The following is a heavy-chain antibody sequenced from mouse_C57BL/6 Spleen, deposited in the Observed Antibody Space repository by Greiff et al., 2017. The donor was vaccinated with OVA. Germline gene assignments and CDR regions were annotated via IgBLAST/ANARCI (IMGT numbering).Heavy chain of an antibody. CDR1: GYTFTSYW. CDR3: AKSPYYGSSHWYFDV. J-gene: IGHJ1*03. CDR2: IYPGSGST. V-gene: IGHV1-55*01. D-gene: IGHD1-1*01. Sequence: QVQLQQPGAELVKPGASVKMSCKASGYTFTSYWITWVKQRPGQGLEWIGDIYPGSGSTNYNEKFKSKATLTVDTSSSTAYMQLSSLTSEDSAVYYCAKSPYYGSSHWYFDVWGTGTTVTVSS.